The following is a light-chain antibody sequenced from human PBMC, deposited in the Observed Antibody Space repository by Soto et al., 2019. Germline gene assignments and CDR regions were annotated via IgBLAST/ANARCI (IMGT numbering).Light chain of an antibody. V-gene: IGKV3-20*01. CDR1: QSIRSSF. Sequence: EMVWPQFPGTLPLSPGERATLSCRTSQSIRSSFLAWYQKKPGQAPSPLIYGESIRATGIPDRFSGSGSGTDFTLTISRLQPEDFAVYYCQQYGSSPPYTFGQGTKLEIK. CDR2: GES. J-gene: IGKJ2*01. CDR3: QQYGSSPPYT.